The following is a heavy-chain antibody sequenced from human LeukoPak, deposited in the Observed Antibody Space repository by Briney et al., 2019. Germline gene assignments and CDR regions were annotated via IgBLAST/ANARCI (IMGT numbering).Heavy chain of an antibody. Sequence: PGGSLRLSCAASGFTFDDYAMHWVRHAPGKGLEWVSGISWNSGSIGYADSVKGRFTISRDNAKNSLYLQMNSLRAEDTALYYCAKDSPLVRWGQGTLVTVSS. V-gene: IGHV3-9*01. J-gene: IGHJ4*02. CDR2: ISWNSGSI. CDR3: AKDSPLVR. D-gene: IGHD6-13*01. CDR1: GFTFDDYA.